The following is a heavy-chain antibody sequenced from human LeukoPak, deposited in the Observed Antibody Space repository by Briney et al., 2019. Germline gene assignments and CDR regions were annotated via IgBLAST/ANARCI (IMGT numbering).Heavy chain of an antibody. V-gene: IGHV3-66*01. CDR2: IYSGGST. Sequence: GGSLRLSCAASGFTFSSYEMNWVRQAPGKGLEWVSVIYSGGSTYYADSVKGRFTISRDNSKNTLYLQMNSLRAEDTAVYYCARAVDYYYYYMDVWGKGTTVTISS. D-gene: IGHD6-19*01. J-gene: IGHJ6*03. CDR1: GFTFSSYE. CDR3: ARAVDYYYYYMDV.